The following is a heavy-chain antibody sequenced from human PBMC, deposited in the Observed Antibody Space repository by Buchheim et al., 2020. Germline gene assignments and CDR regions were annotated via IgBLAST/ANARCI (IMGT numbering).Heavy chain of an antibody. CDR2: IYPGDSDT. CDR1: GYSFTSYW. V-gene: IGHV5-51*01. Sequence: EVQLVQSGAEVKKPGESLQISCKGSGYSFTSYWIGWVRQMPGKGLEWMGIIYPGDSDTRYSPSFQGQVTISADKSISTAYPQWSSLKASDTAMYYCARIEWGSSGYYPKSQNYGMDVWGQGTT. D-gene: IGHD3-22*01. J-gene: IGHJ6*02. CDR3: ARIEWGSSGYYPKSQNYGMDV.